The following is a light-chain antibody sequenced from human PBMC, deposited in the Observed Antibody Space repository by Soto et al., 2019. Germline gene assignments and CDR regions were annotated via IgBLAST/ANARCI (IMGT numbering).Light chain of an antibody. Sequence: QSVLTQPASVSGSPGKSIPISCTGTSSDVGGYNYVSWYQQHPGKAPKLMIYDVSNRPSGVSNRFSGSKSGNTASLTISGLQAEDEADYYCSSYTSSSTLYVFGTGTKVTVL. CDR3: SSYTSSSTLYV. CDR1: SSDVGGYNY. J-gene: IGLJ1*01. V-gene: IGLV2-14*01. CDR2: DVS.